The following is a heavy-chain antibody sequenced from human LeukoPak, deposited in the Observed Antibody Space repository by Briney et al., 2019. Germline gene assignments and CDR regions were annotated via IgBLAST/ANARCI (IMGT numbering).Heavy chain of an antibody. CDR3: APTTFGAVAGSNPVDY. CDR2: IWYNGNNK. V-gene: IGHV3-33*01. J-gene: IGHJ4*02. CDR1: GFTFSSYG. Sequence: GRSLRLSCAASGFTFSSYGMHWVRQAPGKGLGWVAVIWYNGNNKYYADSVKGRFTISRDNSKNTLYLQMNSLRAEDTAVYYCAPTTFGAVAGSNPVDYWGQGTLVTVSS. D-gene: IGHD6-19*01.